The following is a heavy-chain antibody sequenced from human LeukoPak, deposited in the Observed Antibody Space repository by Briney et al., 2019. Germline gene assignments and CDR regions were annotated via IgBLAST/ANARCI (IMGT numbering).Heavy chain of an antibody. D-gene: IGHD6-6*01. CDR3: ARDRSVGVLPAPPFDF. V-gene: IGHV4-38-2*02. CDR1: GGSISSYY. Sequence: SETLSLTCTVSGGSISSYYWSWIRQPPGKGLEWVGSVFHSGNTYYNPSLKSRLTISADTSKNQFSLTLTSVTAADTAVYYCARDRSVGVLPAPPFDFWGQGTLVTVSS. J-gene: IGHJ4*02. CDR2: VFHSGNT.